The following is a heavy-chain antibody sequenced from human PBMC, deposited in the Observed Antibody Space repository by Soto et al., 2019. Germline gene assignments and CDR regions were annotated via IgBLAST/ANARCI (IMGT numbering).Heavy chain of an antibody. CDR3: ARDLGVVAATNWFDP. CDR1: GGSISSYY. D-gene: IGHD2-15*01. J-gene: IGHJ5*02. CDR2: IYYSGST. V-gene: IGHV4-59*01. Sequence: SETLSLTCTVSGGSISSYYWSWIRQPPGKGLEWIGYIYYSGSTNYNPSLKSRVTISVDTSKNQFSLKLSSVTAADTAVYYCARDLGVVAATNWFDPWGQGTLVTASS.